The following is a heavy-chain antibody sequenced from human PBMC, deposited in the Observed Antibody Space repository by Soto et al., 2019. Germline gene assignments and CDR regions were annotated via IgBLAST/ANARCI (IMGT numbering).Heavy chain of an antibody. V-gene: IGHV3-11*01. CDR1: GFTYSDYY. J-gene: IGHJ4*02. Sequence: GGSLSLSCAASGFTYSDYYMSWIRQAPGKGLEWVADIWSGGSTKYYADSVKGRFTISRDNSKNTLYLQMNSLRAADTAVYYCARQPPMITFGGAVTGYFDHWGQGALVTVSS. CDR2: IWSGGSTK. CDR3: ARQPPMITFGGAVTGYFDH. D-gene: IGHD3-16*01.